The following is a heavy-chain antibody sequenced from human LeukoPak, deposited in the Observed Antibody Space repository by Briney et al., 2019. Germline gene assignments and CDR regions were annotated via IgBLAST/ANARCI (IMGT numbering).Heavy chain of an antibody. Sequence: ASVKVSCKASGYTLTSYGISWVRQAPGQGLEWMGTINPSGGSTTYAQKFQGRVTMTRDTSTSTVYMELSSLRSEDMAVYYCARDHGSAYYRAPRHWGQGTLATVSS. V-gene: IGHV1-46*01. J-gene: IGHJ4*02. CDR2: INPSGGST. CDR1: GYTLTSYG. D-gene: IGHD3-10*01. CDR3: ARDHGSAYYRAPRH.